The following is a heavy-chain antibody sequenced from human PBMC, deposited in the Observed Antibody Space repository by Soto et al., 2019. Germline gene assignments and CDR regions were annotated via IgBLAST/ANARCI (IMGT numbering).Heavy chain of an antibody. Sequence: QGHLVQSGAEVKRPGASVRVSCESSGYMFTSYFIHWVRQAPGQGLEWVGVINPSDGTTTYAQKFQARITMTRDTSTTTFDMELSSLRSEDTAVYYCARDKDSSARPRAEFDYWGQGTLITVSS. CDR2: INPSDGTT. V-gene: IGHV1-46*01. J-gene: IGHJ4*02. CDR1: GYMFTSYF. CDR3: ARDKDSSARPRAEFDY. D-gene: IGHD6-19*01.